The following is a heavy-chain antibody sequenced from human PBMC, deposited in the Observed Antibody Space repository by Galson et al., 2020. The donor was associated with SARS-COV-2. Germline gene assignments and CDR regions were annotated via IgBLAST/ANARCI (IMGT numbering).Heavy chain of an antibody. Sequence: GGSLRLSCAASGFTVSDNYMSWVRQAPGKGLEWVSAIYSSGNTYYADSVKGRFTTSRDTSENILYLQRNSLRAADTAVYYCARVGIHCAIYAFDIWGQGRLVTVSP. D-gene: IGHD2-21*01. V-gene: IGHV3-53*01. CDR2: IYSSGNT. J-gene: IGHJ3*02. CDR1: GFTVSDNY. CDR3: ARVGIHCAIYAFDI.